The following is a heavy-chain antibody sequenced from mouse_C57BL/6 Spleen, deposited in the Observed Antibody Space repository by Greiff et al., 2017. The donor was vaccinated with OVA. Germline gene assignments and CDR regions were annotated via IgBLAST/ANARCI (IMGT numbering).Heavy chain of an antibody. CDR1: GYTFTDYY. Sequence: QVQLQQSGAELVKPGASVKISCKASGYTFTDYYINWVKQRPGQGLEWIGKIGPGSGSTYYNEKFKGKATLTADKSSSTAYMQLSSLTSEDSAVYFCASPNWDKDYYAMDYWGQGTSVTVSS. J-gene: IGHJ4*01. CDR2: IGPGSGST. V-gene: IGHV1-77*01. D-gene: IGHD4-1*02. CDR3: ASPNWDKDYYAMDY.